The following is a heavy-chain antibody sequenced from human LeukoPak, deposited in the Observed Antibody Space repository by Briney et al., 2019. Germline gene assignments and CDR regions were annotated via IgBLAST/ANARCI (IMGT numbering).Heavy chain of an antibody. J-gene: IGHJ4*02. CDR3: ARSQYYGGNSRLDY. V-gene: IGHV1-69*13. CDR1: GGTFSSYA. D-gene: IGHD4-23*01. Sequence: GASVKVSCKASGGTFSSYAISWVRQAPGQGLEWMGGIIPIFGTANYAQKFQGRVTITADESTSTAYMELSSLRSEDTAVYYCARSQYYGGNSRLDYWGQGTLVTVSS. CDR2: IIPIFGTA.